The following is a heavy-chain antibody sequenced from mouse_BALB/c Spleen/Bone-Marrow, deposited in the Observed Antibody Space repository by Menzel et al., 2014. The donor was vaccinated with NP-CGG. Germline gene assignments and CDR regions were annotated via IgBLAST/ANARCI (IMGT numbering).Heavy chain of an antibody. D-gene: IGHD1-2*01. V-gene: IGHV5-17*02. CDR1: GFTFSSFG. J-gene: IGHJ4*01. Sequence: EVQLVESGGGLVQPGGSRKLSCAASGFTFSSFGMHWVRQAPEKGLEWVAYISGGSSIIYYADTVKGRFTISRDNPKNTLFLQMTSLRSEDTAIYYCARKDYFGYAAMDYWGQGTSVTVSP. CDR2: ISGGSSII. CDR3: ARKDYFGYAAMDY.